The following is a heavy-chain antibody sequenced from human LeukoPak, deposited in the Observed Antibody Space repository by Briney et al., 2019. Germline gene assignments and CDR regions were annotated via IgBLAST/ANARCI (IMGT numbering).Heavy chain of an antibody. CDR1: GGSISSYY. D-gene: IGHD4-23*01. Sequence: SETLSLTCTVSGGSISSYYWSWIRQPPGKGLEWIGSIYYTGVTSTNPFFRSRMSISVDTSKNQFSLNLTSVTAADAAVYYCARERSSSGGHNWFDPWGQGTLVTVSS. V-gene: IGHV4-59*12. CDR3: ARERSSSGGHNWFDP. CDR2: IYYTGVT. J-gene: IGHJ5*02.